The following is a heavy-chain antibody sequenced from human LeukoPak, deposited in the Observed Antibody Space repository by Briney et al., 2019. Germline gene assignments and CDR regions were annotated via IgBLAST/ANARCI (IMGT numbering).Heavy chain of an antibody. Sequence: SGGSLRLSCAASGFTFNNYAMSWVRQAPGKGLEWVSANGGSGGSKYYAASVKGRFTVSRDNSKNTLYLQRNSLRAEDTAIYYCAKRKDLGYCSSTSCYYYFDYWGQGTLVTVSS. D-gene: IGHD2-2*01. CDR2: NGGSGGSK. CDR3: AKRKDLGYCSSTSCYYYFDY. CDR1: GFTFNNYA. J-gene: IGHJ4*02. V-gene: IGHV3-23*01.